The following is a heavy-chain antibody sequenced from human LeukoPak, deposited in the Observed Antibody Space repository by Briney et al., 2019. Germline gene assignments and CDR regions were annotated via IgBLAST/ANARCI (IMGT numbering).Heavy chain of an antibody. CDR2: LYNGGRT. V-gene: IGHV3-53*01. J-gene: IGHJ4*02. D-gene: IGHD1-14*01. CDR1: GFTVSNNY. CDR3: ARKTGDC. Sequence: GGSLRLSCAVSGFTVSNNYMGWVRQAPAKGLEWVSLLYNGGRTYHTDSVKGRFTMSRDTSKDTVFLQINSLRAEDTAVYYCARKTGDCWGQGTLVIVSS.